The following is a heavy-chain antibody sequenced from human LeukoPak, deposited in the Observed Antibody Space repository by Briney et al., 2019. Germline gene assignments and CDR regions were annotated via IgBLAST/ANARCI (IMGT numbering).Heavy chain of an antibody. CDR2: ISSSSSYI. CDR1: GFTFSSYS. J-gene: IGHJ3*02. D-gene: IGHD3-22*01. V-gene: IGHV3-21*01. CDR3: ARAGPDGSGYYIPAFDI. Sequence: PGGSLRLSCAASGFTFSSYSMNWVRQAPGKGLEWVSSISSSSSYIYYADSVKGRFTISRDNAKNSLYLQMNSLRAEDTAVYYCARAGPDGSGYYIPAFDIWGQGTMVTVSS.